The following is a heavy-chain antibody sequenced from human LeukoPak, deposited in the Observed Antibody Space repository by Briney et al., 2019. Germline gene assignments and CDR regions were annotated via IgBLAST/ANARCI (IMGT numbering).Heavy chain of an antibody. D-gene: IGHD2-21*02. V-gene: IGHV4-34*01. J-gene: IGHJ6*03. Sequence: SETLSLTCAVYGGSFSGYYWSWIRQPPGKGLEWIGEINHSGSTNYNPSLKSRVTISVDTSKNQFSLKLSSVTAADTAVYYCARDLRRRVTAIGYGPREYYYYMDVWGKGTTVTISS. CDR2: INHSGST. CDR3: ARDLRRRVTAIGYGPREYYYYMDV. CDR1: GGSFSGYY.